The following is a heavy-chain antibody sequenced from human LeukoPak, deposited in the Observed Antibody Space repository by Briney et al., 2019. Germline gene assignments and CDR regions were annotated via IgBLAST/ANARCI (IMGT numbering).Heavy chain of an antibody. Sequence: SETLSLTCTVSGYSIDSGFYWGWIRQPPGKGLEWIANIYHSGSTYYNPSLQSRVNISVDTSKNQFSLNLATVAATDTAMYYCARVGSSGSYYHAFEIWGQGTMVTVSS. CDR2: IYHSGST. J-gene: IGHJ3*02. D-gene: IGHD1-26*01. CDR1: GYSIDSGFY. V-gene: IGHV4-38-2*02. CDR3: ARVGSSGSYYHAFEI.